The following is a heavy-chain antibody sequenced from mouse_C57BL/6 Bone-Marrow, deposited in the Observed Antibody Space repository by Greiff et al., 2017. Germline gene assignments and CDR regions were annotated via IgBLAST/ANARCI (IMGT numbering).Heavy chain of an antibody. V-gene: IGHV1-55*01. CDR1: GYTFTSYW. D-gene: IGHD1-1*01. Sequence: QVQLQQPGAELVKPGASVKMSCKASGYTFTSYWITWVKQRPGQGLEWIGDINPGSGSTNYNEKFKSKATMTVDTSSSTAYMQLSSLTSEDSAVYDCERGGDYYGPWCCDVWGTGTTVTVSS. J-gene: IGHJ1*03. CDR3: ERGGDYYGPWCCDV. CDR2: INPGSGST.